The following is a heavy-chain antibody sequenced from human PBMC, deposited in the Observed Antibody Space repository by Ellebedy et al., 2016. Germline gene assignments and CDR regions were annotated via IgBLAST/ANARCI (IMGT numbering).Heavy chain of an antibody. Sequence: GESLKISXAASGFTFSSYGMSWVRQAPGKGLEWVSVITGGGGSSYYADSVKGRFTVSRDNSKNTLYLQMNSLRAEDTAVYYCARVGDRYYYDENDAFDIWGQGTMVTVSS. CDR2: ITGGGGSS. CDR3: ARVGDRYYYDENDAFDI. CDR1: GFTFSSYG. J-gene: IGHJ3*02. V-gene: IGHV3-23*01. D-gene: IGHD3-22*01.